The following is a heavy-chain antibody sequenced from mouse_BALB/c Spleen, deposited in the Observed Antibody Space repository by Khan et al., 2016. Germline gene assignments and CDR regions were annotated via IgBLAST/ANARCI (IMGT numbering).Heavy chain of an antibody. Sequence: EVELVESGGGLVKPGGSLKLSCAASGFTFSRYAMSWVRQTPEKRLEWVASISSGGSSFHPDILMDRFTISRDNARNIQYLQTSSLRSEETDIYYWTTKVYYFDYWGQGTTRTGSS. CDR1: GFTFSRYA. CDR2: ISSGGSS. CDR3: TTKVYYFDY. J-gene: IGHJ2*01. V-gene: IGHV5-6-5*01.